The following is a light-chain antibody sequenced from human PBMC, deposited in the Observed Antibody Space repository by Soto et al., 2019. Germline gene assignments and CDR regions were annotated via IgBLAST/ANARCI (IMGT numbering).Light chain of an antibody. V-gene: IGLV2-18*02. CDR1: SSDVGAYDR. CDR2: EVS. J-gene: IGLJ2*01. CDR3: SSYTNIFTLI. Sequence: QSVLTQPPSVSGSPGQSVTISCTGTSSDVGAYDRVSWYQQPPDTAPKLIIFEVSNRPSGVPDRFSGSKSGNTASLTISVLQAEDEADYYCSSYTNIFTLIFGGGTK.